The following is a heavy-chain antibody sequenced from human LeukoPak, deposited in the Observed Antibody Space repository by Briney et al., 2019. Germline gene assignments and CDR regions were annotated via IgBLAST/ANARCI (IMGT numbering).Heavy chain of an antibody. J-gene: IGHJ4*02. CDR3: AKSPHGYDKLDY. CDR1: GFTFSSYG. Sequence: GGSLRLSCAASGFTFSSYGMHWVRQAPGKGLEWVAGISYDGSNKYYADSVKGRFTISRDNSKNTLYLQMNSLRAEDTAVYYCAKSPHGYDKLDYWGQGTLVTASS. V-gene: IGHV3-30*18. CDR2: ISYDGSNK. D-gene: IGHD5-12*01.